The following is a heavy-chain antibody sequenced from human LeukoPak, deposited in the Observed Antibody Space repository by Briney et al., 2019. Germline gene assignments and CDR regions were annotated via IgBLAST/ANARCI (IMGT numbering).Heavy chain of an antibody. CDR3: ATYYYDSSGYYHDY. V-gene: IGHV1-46*01. CDR1: GYTFTSYH. Sequence: ASVKVSCKASGYTFTSYHMHWVRQAPGQGLEWMGIINPSGGTTNYAQKFRGRVTMTRDTSISTAYMELSRLRSDDTAVYYCATYYYDSSGYYHDYWGQGTLVTVSS. CDR2: INPSGGTT. J-gene: IGHJ4*02. D-gene: IGHD3-22*01.